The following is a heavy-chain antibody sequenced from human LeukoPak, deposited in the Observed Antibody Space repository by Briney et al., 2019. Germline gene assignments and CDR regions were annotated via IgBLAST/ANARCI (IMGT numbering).Heavy chain of an antibody. J-gene: IGHJ4*02. D-gene: IGHD3-22*01. CDR2: ISSSSSYI. Sequence: GGSLRLSCAASGFTFSSYIMNWVRQAPGKGLEWVSSISSSSSYIYYADSVKGRFTISRDNSKNTLYLQMNSLRAEDTAVYYCAKDQGSAYYYDSSGYYLWGQGTLVTVSS. CDR1: GFTFSSYI. CDR3: AKDQGSAYYYDSSGYYL. V-gene: IGHV3-21*04.